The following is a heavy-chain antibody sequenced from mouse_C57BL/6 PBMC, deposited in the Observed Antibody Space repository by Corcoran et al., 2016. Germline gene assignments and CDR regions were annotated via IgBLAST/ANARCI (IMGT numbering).Heavy chain of an antibody. V-gene: IGHV9-3*01. J-gene: IGHJ4*01. CDR2: INTYSGVP. Sequence: QIQLVQSGPELKKPGETVKISCKASGYTFTTYGMSWVKQAPGKGLKWMGWINTYSGVPTYADDFKGRFAFSLETSASTAYLQINNLKNEDTATYFCARGCYAMDYWGHGTSVTVSS. CDR1: GYTFTTYG. CDR3: ARGCYAMDY.